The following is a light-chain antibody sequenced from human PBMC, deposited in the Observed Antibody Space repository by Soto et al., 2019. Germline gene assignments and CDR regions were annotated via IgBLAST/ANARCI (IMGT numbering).Light chain of an antibody. CDR1: QSINSW. CDR2: DAS. CDR3: QQYTSYSWT. V-gene: IGKV1-5*01. J-gene: IGKJ1*01. Sequence: IRMTPSPSSLSASTGDRVTITCRASQSINSWLAWYEQKPGKAPQILIYDASTLKSGVPSRFSASGSGTEFTLIISSLQPDDFATYYCQQYTSYSWTFGQGTKVDIK.